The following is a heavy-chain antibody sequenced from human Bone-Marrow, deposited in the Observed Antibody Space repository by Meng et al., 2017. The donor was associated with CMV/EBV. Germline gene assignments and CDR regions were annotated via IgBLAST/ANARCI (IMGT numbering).Heavy chain of an antibody. V-gene: IGHV3-15*01. CDR1: GFSFISAW. J-gene: IGHJ4*02. CDR3: SIDISEAGNGELDY. CDR2: IKSKGSGGTS. D-gene: IGHD2-8*01. Sequence: GGSLRFSCAASGFSFISAWMTWVRQAPGKGLEWVGRIKSKGSGGTSDFAAPMEGRFTISRDDSKKTVYLQMNSLKSEDTAVYYCSIDISEAGNGELDYWGQGTLVTVSS.